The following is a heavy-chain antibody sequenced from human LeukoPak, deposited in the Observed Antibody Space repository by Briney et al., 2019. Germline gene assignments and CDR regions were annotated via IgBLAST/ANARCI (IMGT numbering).Heavy chain of an antibody. J-gene: IGHJ6*03. CDR1: GGSNSSSSYY. CDR2: IYYSGST. V-gene: IGHV4-39*01. CDR3: ARQWGSGYGSGKYMDV. Sequence: SETLSLTCTVSGGSNSSSSYYWGWIRQPPGKGLEWIGSIYYSGSTYYNPSLKSRVTISVDTSKNQFSLKLSSVTAADTAVYYCARQWGSGYGSGKYMDVWGKGTTVTISS. D-gene: IGHD3-10*01.